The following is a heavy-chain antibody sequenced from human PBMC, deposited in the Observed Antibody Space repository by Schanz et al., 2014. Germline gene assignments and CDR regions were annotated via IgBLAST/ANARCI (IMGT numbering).Heavy chain of an antibody. V-gene: IGHV1-2*02. Sequence: QVQLVQSGADVKKPGASVKVSCKASGNTLSAYYIHWIRQAPGQGLEWVGWIDPNSGGTNYAQKFQGRGTMTSDTSITTVYMEVNSLTSDDTAVFYCARTASHDVWRGYIPHYAFDLWGQGTVVIVSS. J-gene: IGHJ3*01. D-gene: IGHD3-3*01. CDR1: GNTLSAYY. CDR3: ARTASHDVWRGYIPHYAFDL. CDR2: IDPNSGGT.